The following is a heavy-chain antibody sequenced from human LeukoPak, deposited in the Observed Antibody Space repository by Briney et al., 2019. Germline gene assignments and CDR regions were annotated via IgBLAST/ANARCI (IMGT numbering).Heavy chain of an antibody. D-gene: IGHD3-10*02. CDR3: AELGITMIGGV. Sequence: GRSLRLSCAASGFTFSIYAMHWVRQAPGKGLEWVSYISSSGSTIYYADSVKGRFTISRDNAKNSLYLQMNSLRAEDTAVYYCAELGITMIGGVWGKGTTVTISS. V-gene: IGHV3-48*03. CDR2: ISSSGSTI. J-gene: IGHJ6*04. CDR1: GFTFSIYA.